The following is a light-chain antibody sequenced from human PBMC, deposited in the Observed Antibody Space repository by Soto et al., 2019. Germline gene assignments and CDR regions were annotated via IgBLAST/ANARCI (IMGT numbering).Light chain of an antibody. J-gene: IGKJ2*01. CDR2: AAS. V-gene: IGKV1-39*01. CDR3: QQTCDTPRT. CDR1: QRISSY. Sequence: DIQMTQSPSSLSASVGDRVTITCRASQRISSYINWYQQKLGKAPKLLIYAASSLESGVPSRFSGSGSGTDFTLTISSLQPEDFATYYCQQTCDTPRTFGQGTKLEI.